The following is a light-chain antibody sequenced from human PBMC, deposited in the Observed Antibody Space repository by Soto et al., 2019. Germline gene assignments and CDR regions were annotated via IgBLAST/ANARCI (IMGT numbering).Light chain of an antibody. CDR3: SSYRSSTRV. Sequence: QSALTQPASVSGSPGQSITISCTGTSSDVGGYNFVSWYQQRPGKAPKLMIYEVSNRPSGVSNRFSGSKSGNTASLTISGLQAEDEADYYCSSYRSSTRVFGGGTKVTVL. CDR1: SSDVGGYNF. CDR2: EVS. J-gene: IGLJ3*02. V-gene: IGLV2-14*01.